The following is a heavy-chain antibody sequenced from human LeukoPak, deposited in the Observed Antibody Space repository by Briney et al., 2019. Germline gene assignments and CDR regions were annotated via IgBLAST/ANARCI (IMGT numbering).Heavy chain of an antibody. CDR3: ARGARARAGSNISCYALEQWLDYYYYYYGMDV. V-gene: IGHV1-18*01. J-gene: IGHJ6*02. CDR2: ISAYNGNT. CDR1: GYTFTIYG. Sequence: ASVKVSCTASGYTFTIYGISWVRQAPGQGLEWMGWISAYNGNTNYAQKLQGRVTMTTDTSTSTAYMELRSLRSDDTAVYYCARGARARAGSNISCYALEQWLDYYYYYYGMDVWGQGTTVTVSS. D-gene: IGHD2-2*01.